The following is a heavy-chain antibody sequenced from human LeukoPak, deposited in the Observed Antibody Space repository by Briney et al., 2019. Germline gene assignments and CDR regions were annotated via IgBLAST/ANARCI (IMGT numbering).Heavy chain of an antibody. V-gene: IGHV4-34*01. CDR3: ARDVVPRDYGDTLNAYDL. Sequence: PSETLSLTCAVSGGSLSGHYWSWIRQSPGKGLEWMGDIHHDGRTKYKSSFKSRITIFLVSSKNEVSLRLSPVTPADTALYFCARDVVPRDYGDTLNAYDLWGQGTMVTVS. D-gene: IGHD4-17*01. CDR1: GGSLSGHY. CDR2: IHHDGRT. J-gene: IGHJ3*01.